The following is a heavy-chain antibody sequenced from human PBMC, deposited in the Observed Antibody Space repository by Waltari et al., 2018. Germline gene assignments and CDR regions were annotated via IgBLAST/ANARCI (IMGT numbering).Heavy chain of an antibody. V-gene: IGHV4-59*01. Sequence: QVQLQESGPGLVKPSETLSLTCTVSGGSISSYYWSWIRQPPGKGLEWIGYIYYSGSTNYNPSLRSRVTISVDTSKNQFSLKLSSVTAADTAVYYWARGTPPPIAVAGTRGGWFDPWGQGTLVTVSS. CDR2: IYYSGST. J-gene: IGHJ5*02. CDR3: ARGTPPPIAVAGTRGGWFDP. D-gene: IGHD6-19*01. CDR1: GGSISSYY.